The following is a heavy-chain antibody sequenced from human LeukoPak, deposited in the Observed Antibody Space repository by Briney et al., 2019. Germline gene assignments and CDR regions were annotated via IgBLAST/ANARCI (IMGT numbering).Heavy chain of an antibody. V-gene: IGHV3-7*03. CDR1: GFTFSSYW. CDR3: ARGGGLDV. CDR2: INHNGNVN. J-gene: IGHJ6*02. Sequence: GGSLRLSCAASGFTFSSYWMDWARQAPGKGLEWVASINHNGNVNYYVDSVKGRFTISRDNAKNSLYLQMSNLRAEDTAVYFCARGGGLDVWGQGATVTVSS. D-gene: IGHD3-16*01.